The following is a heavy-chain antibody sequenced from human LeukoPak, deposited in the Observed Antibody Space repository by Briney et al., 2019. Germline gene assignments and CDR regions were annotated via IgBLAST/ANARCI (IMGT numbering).Heavy chain of an antibody. Sequence: PGGSLRLSCAASGFTFSSYWMHWVRQAPGKGLVWVSRINTDGSSTSYADSVKGRFTISRDNAKNTLYLQMNSLRAEDTAVYYCAKEGYYDSSGYRGFDYWGQGTLVTVSS. CDR1: GFTFSSYW. CDR2: INTDGSST. V-gene: IGHV3-74*01. CDR3: AKEGYYDSSGYRGFDY. J-gene: IGHJ4*02. D-gene: IGHD3-22*01.